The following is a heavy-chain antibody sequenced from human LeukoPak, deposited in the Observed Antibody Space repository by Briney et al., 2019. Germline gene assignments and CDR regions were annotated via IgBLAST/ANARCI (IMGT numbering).Heavy chain of an antibody. J-gene: IGHJ4*02. Sequence: ASVKVSCKASGYTFTSYGINLVRQATGQGLEWMGWMNPNSGNTGYAQKFQGRVTMTRNTSISTAYMELSSLRSEDTAVYYCARGRITFGGVIMIQYCDYWGQGTLVTVSS. CDR1: GYTFTSYG. V-gene: IGHV1-8*01. CDR3: ARGRITFGGVIMIQYCDY. CDR2: MNPNSGNT. D-gene: IGHD3-16*02.